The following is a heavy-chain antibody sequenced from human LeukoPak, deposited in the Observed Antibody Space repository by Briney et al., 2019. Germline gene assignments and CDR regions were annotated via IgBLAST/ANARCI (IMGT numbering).Heavy chain of an antibody. V-gene: IGHV3-21*01. CDR2: ISSSSTYI. Sequence: GGSLRLSCAAYGFTFSSYSMNWVRQAPGKGLEWVSSISSSSTYIYYADSVKGRFTISRDNAKNSLYLQMNSLRAEDTAVYYCARTTVTSYFYYYMDVWGKGTTVTVSS. D-gene: IGHD4-17*01. CDR3: ARTTVTSYFYYYMDV. CDR1: GFTFSSYS. J-gene: IGHJ6*03.